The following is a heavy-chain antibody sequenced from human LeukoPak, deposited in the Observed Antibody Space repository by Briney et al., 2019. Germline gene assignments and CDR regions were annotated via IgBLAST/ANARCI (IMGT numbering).Heavy chain of an antibody. V-gene: IGHV1-2*02. CDR2: INPNSGGT. CDR1: GYTFTGYY. Sequence: GASVKVSCKASGYTFTGYYIHWVRQAPGQGLEWMGWINPNSGGTNYAQKFQGRVTMTRDTSINTAYMELSRLTSDDTAVYYCASVRSSGSYYDAFDYWGQGTLVTVSS. CDR3: ASVRSSGSYYDAFDY. D-gene: IGHD3-22*01. J-gene: IGHJ4*02.